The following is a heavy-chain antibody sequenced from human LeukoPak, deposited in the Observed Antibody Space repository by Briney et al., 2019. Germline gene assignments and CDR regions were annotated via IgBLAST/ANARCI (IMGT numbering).Heavy chain of an antibody. D-gene: IGHD3-3*01. CDR3: ARDALYYDFWSGYYIFDY. Sequence: GGSLRLSCAASGFTFSSYSMNWVRQAPGKGLEWVSSISSSSSYIYYADSVKGRFTISRDNAKNSLYLQMNSLRAEDTAVYYCARDALYYDFWSGYYIFDYWGQGTLVTVSS. V-gene: IGHV3-21*01. CDR1: GFTFSSYS. CDR2: ISSSSSYI. J-gene: IGHJ4*02.